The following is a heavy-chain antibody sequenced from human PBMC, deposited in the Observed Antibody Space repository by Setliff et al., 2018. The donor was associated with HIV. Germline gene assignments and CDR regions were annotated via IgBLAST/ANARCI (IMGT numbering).Heavy chain of an antibody. CDR1: RFSFKTYG. CDR2: IRYDGSDK. D-gene: IGHD3-3*01. CDR3: AKDALVGYSSGWETGHGYYTTYYYYMDL. J-gene: IGHJ6*03. Sequence: QPGGSLRLSCTASRFSFKTYGMHWVRQAPGKGLEWVAFIRYDGSDKYYADSVKGRFTISRDNSKNTLYFQLNSLRVDDTAVYYCAKDALVGYSSGWETGHGYYTTYYYYMDLWGEGTTVTVSS. V-gene: IGHV3-30*02.